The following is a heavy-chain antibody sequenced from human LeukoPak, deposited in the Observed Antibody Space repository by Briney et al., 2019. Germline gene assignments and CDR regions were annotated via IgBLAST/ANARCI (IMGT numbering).Heavy chain of an antibody. V-gene: IGHV4-59*11. CDR1: CGSISSHY. CDR3: ARVGLGSSGYYSNFDY. J-gene: IGHJ4*02. D-gene: IGHD3-22*01. Sequence: SETLSLTCSVSCGSISSHYWSWIRQPPGKGLEWIGYIYYGRSTNYNPSLKSRVTISVDTSKNQFSLKLSSVTAADTAVYYCARVGLGSSGYYSNFDYWGQGTLVTVSS. CDR2: IYYGRST.